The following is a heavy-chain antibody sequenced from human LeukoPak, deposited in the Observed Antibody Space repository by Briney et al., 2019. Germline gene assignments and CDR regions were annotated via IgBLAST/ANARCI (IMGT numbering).Heavy chain of an antibody. Sequence: PGGSLRLSCAASGFTFSSYGMHWVRQARGKGVGWVPVIWYHRINTYSPDPVNRRFTISRDNSKNTLYLQMNSLRAEDTAVYYCARDSNGGLDYWGQGTLVTVSS. CDR2: IWYHRINT. V-gene: IGHV3-33*01. J-gene: IGHJ4*02. CDR1: GFTFSSYG. CDR3: ARDSNGGLDY.